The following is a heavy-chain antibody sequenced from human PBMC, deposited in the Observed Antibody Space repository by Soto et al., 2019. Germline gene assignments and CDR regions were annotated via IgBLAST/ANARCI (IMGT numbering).Heavy chain of an antibody. CDR3: VRSGYSSGWYTAFDS. V-gene: IGHV4-4*07. Sequence: PSEALSLTCTVSVDSISGHYWSWIRQPAGKGLEWIGRIYASGSNISNRSLRSRVVLSVDTSKNQFSLNLNSVTAADTAMYYCVRSGYSSGWYTAFDSWSQGTLVTVSS. CDR1: VDSISGHY. CDR2: IYASGSN. D-gene: IGHD6-19*01. J-gene: IGHJ4*02.